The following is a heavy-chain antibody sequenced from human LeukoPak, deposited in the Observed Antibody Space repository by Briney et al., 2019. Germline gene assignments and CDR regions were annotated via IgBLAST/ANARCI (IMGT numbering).Heavy chain of an antibody. J-gene: IGHJ4*02. V-gene: IGHV1-2*02. CDR2: INPNGGGT. CDR1: ADTFTDYY. D-gene: IGHD3-3*01. Sequence: ASVKVSCKASADTFTDYYMHWVRQAPGQGLEWMGWINPNGGGTNYAQKFQGRVTMTRDTSISTAYVELSSLRSDDTAVYYCARDREWLFDYWGQGTLVTVSS. CDR3: ARDREWLFDY.